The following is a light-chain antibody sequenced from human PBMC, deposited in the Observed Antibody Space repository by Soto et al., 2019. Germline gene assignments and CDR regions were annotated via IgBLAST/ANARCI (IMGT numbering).Light chain of an antibody. CDR2: ETS. CDR1: RSLTRW. J-gene: IGKJ1*01. V-gene: IGKV1-5*03. CDR3: QQYSNFPR. Sequence: DIQMSQSPSSLSASVGDRVTIACRAIRSLTRWLAWYQQKPGKAPKLLIYETSILQSGVPSRFNGPGFGTSFTLTISRLQPDDIATYNCQQYSNFPRFSKGT.